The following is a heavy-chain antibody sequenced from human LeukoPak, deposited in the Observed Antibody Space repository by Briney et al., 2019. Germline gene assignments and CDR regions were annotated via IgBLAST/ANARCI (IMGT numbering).Heavy chain of an antibody. J-gene: IGHJ4*02. CDR2: IIPILGIA. V-gene: IGHV1-69*04. CDR3: ARDQIAAAGRVDY. D-gene: IGHD6-13*01. CDR1: GGTFSSYA. Sequence: VASVKVSCKASGGTFSSYAISWVRQAPGQGLEWMGRIIPILGIANYAQKLQGRVTITADKSTSTAYMELSSLRSEDTAVYYCARDQIAAAGRVDYWGQGTLVTVSS.